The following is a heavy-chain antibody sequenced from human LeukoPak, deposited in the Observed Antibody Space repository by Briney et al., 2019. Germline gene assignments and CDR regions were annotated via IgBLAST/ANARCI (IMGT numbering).Heavy chain of an antibody. CDR1: TGSISSYY. V-gene: IGHV4-59*08. J-gene: IGHJ4*02. CDR3: ARQGYGGNSEFAY. Sequence: TASETLSLTCTVSTGSISSYYWSWIRQPPVKELEWIGYIYYSGSTNYNPSLKSRVTISVDTSKNQFSLKLSSVTAADTAVYYCARQGYGGNSEFAYWGQGTLVTVSS. CDR2: IYYSGST. D-gene: IGHD4-23*01.